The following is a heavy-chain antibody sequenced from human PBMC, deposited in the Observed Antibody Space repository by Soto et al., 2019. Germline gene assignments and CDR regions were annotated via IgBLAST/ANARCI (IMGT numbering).Heavy chain of an antibody. V-gene: IGHV3-23*01. CDR1: GFTFSSYA. J-gene: IGHJ6*02. Sequence: GGSLRLSCAASGFTFSSYAMSWVRQAPGKGLEWVSAISGSGGSTYYADSVKGRFTISRDNSKNTLYLQMNSLRAEDTAVYYCATDPPPRYYYYGMDVWGQETTVTVSS. CDR3: ATDPPPRYYYYGMDV. CDR2: ISGSGGST.